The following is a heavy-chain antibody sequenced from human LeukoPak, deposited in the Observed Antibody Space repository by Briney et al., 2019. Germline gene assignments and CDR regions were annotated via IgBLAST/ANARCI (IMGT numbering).Heavy chain of an antibody. Sequence: GRSLRLSCAASGFTFDDYAMHWVRHAPGKGLEWVSGISWNSGSIGYADSVKGRFTISRDNAKNSLYLQMNSLRAEDTALYYCAKDLRIGAVAGTGFDYWGQGTLVTVSS. J-gene: IGHJ4*02. CDR1: GFTFDDYA. CDR2: ISWNSGSI. D-gene: IGHD6-19*01. V-gene: IGHV3-9*01. CDR3: AKDLRIGAVAGTGFDY.